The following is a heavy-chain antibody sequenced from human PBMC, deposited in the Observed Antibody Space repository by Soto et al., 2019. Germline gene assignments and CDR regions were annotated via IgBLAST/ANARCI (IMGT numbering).Heavy chain of an antibody. Sequence: GGSLRLSCAASGFTFSSYAMHWVRQAPGKGLEWVAVISYDGSNKYYADSVKGRFTISRDNSKNTLYLQMNSLRAEDTAVYYCASGSGHYNYFDYWGQGTLVTVSS. CDR2: ISYDGSNK. CDR1: GFTFSSYA. J-gene: IGHJ4*02. V-gene: IGHV3-30-3*01. CDR3: ASGSGHYNYFDY. D-gene: IGHD3-22*01.